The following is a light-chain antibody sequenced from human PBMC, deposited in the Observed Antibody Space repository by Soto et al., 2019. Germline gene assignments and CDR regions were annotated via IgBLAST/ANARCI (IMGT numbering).Light chain of an antibody. CDR2: DAS. J-gene: IGKJ4*01. CDR3: QQYNSHDDIA. Sequence: DIQITQSPSTLSASVGDRVAITCRGSQSITSWLAWYQQKPGKAPNLLIYDASSLQSGVPSRFSGSGSGTEFTLTISSLQPDDSATYYCQQYNSHDDIAFGRGTKVDI. CDR1: QSITSW. V-gene: IGKV1-5*01.